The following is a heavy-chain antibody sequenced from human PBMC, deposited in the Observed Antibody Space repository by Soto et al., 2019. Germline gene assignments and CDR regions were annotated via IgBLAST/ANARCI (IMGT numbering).Heavy chain of an antibody. CDR3: ARDLDYDILTGRPFDP. J-gene: IGHJ5*02. CDR1: GYTFTSYG. Sequence: QVQLVQSGAEVKKPGASVKVSCKASGYTFTSYGISWVRQAPGQGLEWMGWISAYNGNTNYAQKLQGRVTMTTDTSTSTAYMELRSLRADDTAVYYCARDLDYDILTGRPFDPWGQGTLVTVSS. CDR2: ISAYNGNT. V-gene: IGHV1-18*01. D-gene: IGHD3-9*01.